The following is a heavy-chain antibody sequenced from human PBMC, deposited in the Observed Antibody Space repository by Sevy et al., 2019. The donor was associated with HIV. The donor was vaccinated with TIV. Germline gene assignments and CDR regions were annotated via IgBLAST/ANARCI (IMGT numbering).Heavy chain of an antibody. Sequence: ASLKVSCKASGYTFTSYDINWVRQATGQGLEWMGWMNPNSGNTGYAQKFQGRVTMTRNTSISTAYMELSSLRSEDTAVYYCARRAYYDFWSGYPYYYYYGMDVWGQGTTVTVSS. CDR2: MNPNSGNT. V-gene: IGHV1-8*01. CDR3: ARRAYYDFWSGYPYYYYYGMDV. D-gene: IGHD3-3*01. CDR1: GYTFTSYD. J-gene: IGHJ6*02.